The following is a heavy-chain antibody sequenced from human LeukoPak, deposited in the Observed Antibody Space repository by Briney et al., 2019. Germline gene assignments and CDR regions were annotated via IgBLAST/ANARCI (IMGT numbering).Heavy chain of an antibody. Sequence: GGSLRLSCAASGFTFSSYEMNWVRQAPGKGLEWVSYISSSGSTIYYADSVKGRFTISRDNAKNSLCLQMNSLRAEDTAVYYCARGPAYLYSSSWYNYYYMDVWGKGTTVTISS. D-gene: IGHD6-13*01. J-gene: IGHJ6*03. CDR3: ARGPAYLYSSSWYNYYYMDV. V-gene: IGHV3-48*03. CDR2: ISSSGSTI. CDR1: GFTFSSYE.